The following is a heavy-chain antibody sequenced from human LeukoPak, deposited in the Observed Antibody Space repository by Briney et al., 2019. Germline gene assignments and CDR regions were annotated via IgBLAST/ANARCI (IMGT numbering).Heavy chain of an antibody. CDR1: GDTLATYY. CDR2: INSNSGAT. Sequence: ASVKVSCKASGDTLATYYTHWMRQTPGQGLEWMGWINSNSGATKYVQKFQGRVTMTRDTSISTAYMELSSLRSDDTAVYYCARQSPGGYSALRPFDIWGQGTMVTVSS. J-gene: IGHJ3*02. D-gene: IGHD5-18*01. CDR3: ARQSPGGYSALRPFDI. V-gene: IGHV1-2*02.